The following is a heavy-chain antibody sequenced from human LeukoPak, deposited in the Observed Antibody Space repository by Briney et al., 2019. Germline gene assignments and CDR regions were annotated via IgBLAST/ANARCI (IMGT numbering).Heavy chain of an antibody. D-gene: IGHD3-10*01. CDR3: ARIRGHGSGSYYYFDY. CDR2: IYYSGST. CDR1: GGSISSGGYY. J-gene: IGHJ4*02. V-gene: IGHV4-31*03. Sequence: SETLSLTCTVSGGSISSGGYYWSWIRQHPGKGLEWIGYIYYSGSTYHNPSLKSRVTISVDTSKNQFSLKLSSVTAADTAVYYCARIRGHGSGSYYYFDYWGQGTLVTVSS.